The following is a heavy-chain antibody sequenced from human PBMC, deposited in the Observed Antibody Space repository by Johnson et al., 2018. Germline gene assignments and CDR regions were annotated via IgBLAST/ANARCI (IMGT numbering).Heavy chain of an antibody. CDR3: ARDSSGSVPGHMDV. V-gene: IGHV1-8*02. CDR2: MNPNSGNT. J-gene: IGHJ6*03. CDR1: GGTFSSYA. Sequence: QVQLVQSGAEVKKPGSSVKVSCKASGGTFSSYAINWVRQATGQGLEWMGWMNPNSGNTGYAQKFQGRVTMTRNTSISTAYMELSSLRSEDTAVYYCARDSSGSVPGHMDVWGKGTTVTVSS. D-gene: IGHD6-19*01.